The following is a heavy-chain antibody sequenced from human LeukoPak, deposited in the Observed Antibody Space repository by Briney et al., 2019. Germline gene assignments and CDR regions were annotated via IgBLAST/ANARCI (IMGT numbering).Heavy chain of an antibody. Sequence: GGSLRLSCAASGFTFSDYYMSWIHQAPGKGLEWVSYISSSSSYTNYADSVKGRFTISRDNAKNSLYLQMNSLRAEDTAVYYCAREGYYDSSGYYYFDYWGQGTLVTVSS. CDR3: AREGYYDSSGYYYFDY. CDR1: GFTFSDYY. D-gene: IGHD3-22*01. CDR2: ISSSSSYT. V-gene: IGHV3-11*06. J-gene: IGHJ4*02.